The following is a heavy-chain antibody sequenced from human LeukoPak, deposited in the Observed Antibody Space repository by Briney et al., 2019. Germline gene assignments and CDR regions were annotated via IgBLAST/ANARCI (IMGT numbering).Heavy chain of an antibody. CDR2: IYYSGST. CDR3: ARIRSLGLPIDY. J-gene: IGHJ4*02. Sequence: SETLSLTCTVSGGSISGYYWSWIRQPPGKGLEWIGYIYYSGSTNYNPSLKSRVTISVDTSKNQFSLKLSSVTAADTAVYYCARIRSLGLPIDYWGQGTLVTVSS. V-gene: IGHV4-59*01. D-gene: IGHD3-16*01. CDR1: GGSISGYY.